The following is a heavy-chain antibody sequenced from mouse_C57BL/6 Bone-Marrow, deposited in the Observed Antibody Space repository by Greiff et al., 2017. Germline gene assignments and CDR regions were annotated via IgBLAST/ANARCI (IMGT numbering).Heavy chain of an antibody. CDR1: GFTFSDYY. J-gene: IGHJ3*01. V-gene: IGHV5-16*01. CDR2: INYDGSST. D-gene: IGHD4-1*01. Sequence: LQQSEGGLVQPGSSMKLSCTASGFTFSDYYMAWVRQVPEKGLEWVANINYDGSSTYYLDSLKSRFIISRDNAKNILYLQMSSLKSEDTATYFCARGGKTGFAYWGQGTLVTVSA. CDR3: ARGGKTGFAY.